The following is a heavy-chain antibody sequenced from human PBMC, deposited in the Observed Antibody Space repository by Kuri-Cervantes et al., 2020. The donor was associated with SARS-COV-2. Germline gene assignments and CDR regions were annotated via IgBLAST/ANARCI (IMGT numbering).Heavy chain of an antibody. CDR3: AREDRYGGNLNWFDP. CDR1: GFTVSSNY. Sequence: GESLKISCAASGFTVSSNYTSWVRQAPGKGLEWVSVIYSGGSTYYADSVQGRFTISRDNSKNTLYLQMNSLRVEDTAVYYCAREDRYGGNLNWFDPWGQGTLVTVSS. CDR2: IYSGGST. V-gene: IGHV3-53*01. J-gene: IGHJ5*02. D-gene: IGHD1-26*01.